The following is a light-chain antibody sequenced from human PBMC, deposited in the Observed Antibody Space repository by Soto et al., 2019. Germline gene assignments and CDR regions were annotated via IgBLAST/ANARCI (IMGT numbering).Light chain of an antibody. CDR3: QQYNYWKLS. CDR2: AAS. J-gene: IGKJ4*01. CDR1: QGLGTN. Sequence: EVVMTQSPATLSVSPGERATLSCRASQGLGTNLAWYQQKPGQGPRLLIYAASTRATGVPARFSGSGSQTEFTLTISSLQSEDFVVYYCQQYNYWKLSFGGGTKV. V-gene: IGKV3-15*01.